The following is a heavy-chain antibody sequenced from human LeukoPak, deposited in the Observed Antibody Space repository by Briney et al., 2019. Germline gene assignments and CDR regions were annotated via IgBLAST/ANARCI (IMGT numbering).Heavy chain of an antibody. D-gene: IGHD6-6*01. J-gene: IGHJ3*02. V-gene: IGHV1-69*05. CDR1: GGTFSSYA. CDR3: ARGYSSSSNAFDI. CDR2: IIPIFGTA. Sequence: GASVKVSCKASGGTFSSYAISWARQAPGQGLEWMGGIIPIFGTANYAQKSQGRVTITTDESTSTAYMELSSLRSEDTAVYYCARGYSSSSNAFDIWGQGTMVTVSS.